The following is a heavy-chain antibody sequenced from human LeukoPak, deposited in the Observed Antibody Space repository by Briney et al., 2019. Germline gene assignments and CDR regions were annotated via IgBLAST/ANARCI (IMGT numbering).Heavy chain of an antibody. CDR2: ISAYNGNT. V-gene: IGHV1-18*04. CDR3: ARVIRLLPGSGSYYNDY. J-gene: IGHJ4*02. D-gene: IGHD3-10*01. Sequence: ASVKVSCKASGYTFTSYGISWVRQAPGQGLEWMGWISAYNGNTNYAQKLQGRVTMTTDTSTSTAYMELRSPRSDDTAVYYCARVIRLLPGSGSYYNDYWGQGTLVTVSS. CDR1: GYTFTSYG.